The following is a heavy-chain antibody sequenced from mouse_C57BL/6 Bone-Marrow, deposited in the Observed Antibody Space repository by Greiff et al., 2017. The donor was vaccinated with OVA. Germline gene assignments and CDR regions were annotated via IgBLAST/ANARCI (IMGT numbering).Heavy chain of an antibody. V-gene: IGHV1-52*01. Sequence: QVQLQQPGAELVRPGSSVKLSCKASGYTFTSYWMHWVKQRPIQGLEWIGNIDPSDSETHYNQKFKDKATLTVDKSYSTAYMQLSSLTSGDSAVYYCARWAAQFAYWGQGTLVTVSA. J-gene: IGHJ3*01. CDR1: GYTFTSYW. CDR2: IDPSDSET. D-gene: IGHD6-1*01. CDR3: ARWAAQFAY.